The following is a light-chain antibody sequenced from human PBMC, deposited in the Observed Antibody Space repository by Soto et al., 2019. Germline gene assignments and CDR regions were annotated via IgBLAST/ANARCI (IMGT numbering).Light chain of an antibody. CDR1: SSDVGGYNY. V-gene: IGLV1-47*01. CDR2: RNN. Sequence: QSALTQPASVSGSPGQSITISCTGTSSDVGGYNYVSWYQQLPGTAPKLLIYRNNQRPSGVPDRFSGSKSGTSASLAISGLRSEDEADYYCAAWDDSLSGQVFGTGTKLTVL. J-gene: IGLJ1*01. CDR3: AAWDDSLSGQV.